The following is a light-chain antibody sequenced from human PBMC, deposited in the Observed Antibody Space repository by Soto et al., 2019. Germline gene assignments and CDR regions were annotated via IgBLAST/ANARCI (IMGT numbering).Light chain of an antibody. CDR3: CSYARSTTLV. CDR1: SSDVGSYYL. V-gene: IGLV2-23*02. Sequence: ALTQPASVSGSPGQSITISCTGTSSDVGSYYLVSWYQHHPGKAPKLMIYEVNKRPSGVSNRFSGSKSGNTASLTISGLQAEDEAHYYCCSYARSTTLVFGGGTKVTVL. J-gene: IGLJ2*01. CDR2: EVN.